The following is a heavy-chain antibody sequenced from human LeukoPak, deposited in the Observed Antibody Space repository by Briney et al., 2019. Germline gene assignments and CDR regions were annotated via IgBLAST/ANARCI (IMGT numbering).Heavy chain of an antibody. CDR1: GGSISSSSYY. CDR2: IYYSGST. Sequence: SETLSLTCTVSGGSISSSSYYWGWIRQPPGKGLEWIGSIYYSGSTYYNPSLKSRVTISVDTSKNQFSLKLSSVTAADTAMYYCARGSVSWSADYMRDYWGQGTLVTVSS. V-gene: IGHV4-39*07. J-gene: IGHJ4*02. D-gene: IGHD3-3*01. CDR3: ARGSVSWSADYMRDY.